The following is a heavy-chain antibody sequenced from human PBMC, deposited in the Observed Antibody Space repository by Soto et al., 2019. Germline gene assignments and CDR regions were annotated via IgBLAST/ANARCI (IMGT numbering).Heavy chain of an antibody. CDR2: ISGSGGST. V-gene: IGHV3-23*01. CDR1: GFTFSSYA. D-gene: IGHD6-13*01. J-gene: IGHJ4*02. CDR3: ARDRGYSSSCRPIDY. Sequence: RLSCAASGFTFSSYAMSWVRQAPGKGLEWVSAISGSGGSTYYADSVKGRFTISRDNAKNSLYLQMNSLRAEDTAVYYCARDRGYSSSCRPIDYWGQGTLVTVSS.